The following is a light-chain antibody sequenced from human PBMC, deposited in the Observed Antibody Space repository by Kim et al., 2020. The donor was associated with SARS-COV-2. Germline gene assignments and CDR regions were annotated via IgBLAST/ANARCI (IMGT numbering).Light chain of an antibody. V-gene: IGLV3-1*01. CDR3: QAWDSSTVV. CDR2: QDN. CDR1: KLGDND. Sequence: PARPTGSSSSGEKLGDNDACCDQQRRAQSPVLDIYQDNTRPSGNPELFSGSNSGNTASLTIRGTQAMDEADYYCQAWDSSTVVFGGGTQLTVL. J-gene: IGLJ2*01.